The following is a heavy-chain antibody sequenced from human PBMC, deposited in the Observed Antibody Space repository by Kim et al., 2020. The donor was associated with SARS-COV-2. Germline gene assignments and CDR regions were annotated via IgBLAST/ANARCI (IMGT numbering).Heavy chain of an antibody. J-gene: IGHJ6*02. CDR1: GFNFDEYV. CDR3: TKDKYVAGDYKMND. CDR2: IDPESVNI. D-gene: IGHD4-17*01. V-gene: IGHV3-9*01. Sequence: GGSLRLSCAASGFNFDEYVIHWVRQPPGKGLEWVSGIDPESVNIGYADSVKGRFTISRDNTKNSLYLQMNSLTAEDTALYYCTKDKYVAGDYKMNDWGQGTAVTVSS.